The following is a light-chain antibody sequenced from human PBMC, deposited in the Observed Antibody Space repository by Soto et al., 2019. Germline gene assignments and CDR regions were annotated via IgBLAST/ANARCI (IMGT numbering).Light chain of an antibody. CDR1: SSDVGGYNY. CDR3: CSYAGSNTLV. CDR2: DVS. V-gene: IGLV2-11*01. Sequence: QSALTQPRSVSGSPGQSVTISCTGTSSDVGGYNYVTWYQHHADKAPKLRIYDVSKRPSGVPDRFSGSRSGNTASLTISGLQAEDEAEYFCCSYAGSNTLVCGGGTKLTVL. J-gene: IGLJ3*02.